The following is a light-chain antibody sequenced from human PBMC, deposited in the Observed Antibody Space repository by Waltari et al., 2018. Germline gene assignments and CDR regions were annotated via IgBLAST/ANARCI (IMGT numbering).Light chain of an antibody. V-gene: IGLV2-14*01. Sequence: QSALTQPASVSGSPGQSITISCTGTNSDIGSYNYVSWYQQYPGKAPKLMIFDVTRWPSGVSHRFSGSKSGNTASLTISGLQTEDEADYFCAAYTSTNTVIFGGGTKVTVL. CDR1: NSDIGSYNY. CDR2: DVT. CDR3: AAYTSTNTVI. J-gene: IGLJ2*01.